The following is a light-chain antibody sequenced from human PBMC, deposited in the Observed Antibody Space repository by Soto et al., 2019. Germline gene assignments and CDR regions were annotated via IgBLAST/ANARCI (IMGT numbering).Light chain of an antibody. J-gene: IGKJ5*01. Sequence: DSLMTQSADSLCRCLGKRCSSNCESRQRVLNPCHTNNYLAWYRQKPGQPPKLLIYWASTRASGVPDRFSGSGSGTDFTLTITSLQAEDVAVYYCQQYYSTHITFGQGTRLEIK. CDR3: QQYYSTHIT. CDR1: QRVLNPCHTNNY. CDR2: WAS. V-gene: IGKV4-1*01.